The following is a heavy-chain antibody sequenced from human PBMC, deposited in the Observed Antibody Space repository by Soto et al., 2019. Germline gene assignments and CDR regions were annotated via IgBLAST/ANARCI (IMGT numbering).Heavy chain of an antibody. Sequence: QITLEESGPALVNPAQTLTLTCTFSGFSPSTSGMGVGWIRQPPGKALEWLALIYWDDDKRYNPSLKSTLSLSQDSSENQVVLTMTNMDPVDTATYYCAHRPNIYYYDTGGYYIWFDPWGPGTLVTVSS. D-gene: IGHD3-22*01. CDR1: GFSPSTSGMG. CDR2: IYWDDDK. V-gene: IGHV2-5*02. CDR3: AHRPNIYYYDTGGYYIWFDP. J-gene: IGHJ5*02.